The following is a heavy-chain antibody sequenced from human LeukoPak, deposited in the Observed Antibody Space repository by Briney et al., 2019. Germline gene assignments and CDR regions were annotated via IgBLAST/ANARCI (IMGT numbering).Heavy chain of an antibody. Sequence: PGGTLRLSCPASGITFITHSLNWVRQVPGKGLEWISYISSRSSTIYYADSVRGRFTISRDDANSSLYLQMNSLRADDTAVYYCATLEFADSWGQGTPVTVSS. J-gene: IGHJ4*02. CDR3: ATLEFADS. D-gene: IGHD3-10*01. V-gene: IGHV3-48*01. CDR2: ISSRSSTI. CDR1: GITFITHS.